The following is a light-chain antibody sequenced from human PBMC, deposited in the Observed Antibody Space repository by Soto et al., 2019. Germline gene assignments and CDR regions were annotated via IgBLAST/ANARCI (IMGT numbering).Light chain of an antibody. V-gene: IGKV1-39*01. Sequence: IQLTQSPSSLSASAGRRVPHPWLANYGNDSYLAWYQQKPGKAPKLLIYSASSWQSGVPARFSGSGSGTDFTLTISSLQPEDFATYYCQQSYNTPITFGQGTRLEIK. CDR2: SAS. J-gene: IGKJ5*01. CDR3: QQSYNTPIT. CDR1: YGNDSY.